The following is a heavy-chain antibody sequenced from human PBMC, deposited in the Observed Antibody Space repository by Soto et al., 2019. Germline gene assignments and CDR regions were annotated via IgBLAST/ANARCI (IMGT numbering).Heavy chain of an antibody. V-gene: IGHV1-2*02. CDR2: INPNSGGT. CDR3: ARVSHRVYYYYGMDV. J-gene: IGHJ6*02. CDR1: GYTFTGYY. Sequence: ASVKVSCQASGYTFTGYYMQWMRQAPGQGLEWMGWINPNSGGTNYAQKFQSRVTMTRDTSISTAYMELSRLRSDDTAVYYCARVSHRVYYYYGMDVWGQGTTVTVSS.